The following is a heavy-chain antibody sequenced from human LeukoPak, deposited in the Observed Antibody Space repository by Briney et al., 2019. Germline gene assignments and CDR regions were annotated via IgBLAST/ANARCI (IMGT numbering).Heavy chain of an antibody. V-gene: IGHV3-53*01. J-gene: IGHJ4*02. CDR1: GFTVSSDH. Sequence: GGSLTLSCPASGFTVSSDHMSWVRQAPGKGREWVSVTYSGGSAYYADSVKGRFTISRDNANNVVYLEMNSLRGEDTAVYYCARVWELSFDHWGQGILVTVSS. D-gene: IGHD1-26*01. CDR2: TYSGGSA. CDR3: ARVWELSFDH.